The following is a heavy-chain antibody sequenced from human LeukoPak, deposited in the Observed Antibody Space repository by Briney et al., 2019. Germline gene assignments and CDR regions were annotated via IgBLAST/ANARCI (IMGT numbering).Heavy chain of an antibody. CDR3: ARKAYGLDV. V-gene: IGHV3-7*03. J-gene: IGHJ6*04. CDR1: GFTFSSYW. CDR2: IKQDGSEK. Sequence: TGGSLRLSCAPSGFTFSSYWMSWVRQAPAKGLEWVANIKQDGSEKYYVDSVKGRFTISRDNGKNSLYLQMNSLRAEDTAVYYCARKAYGLDVWGKGTTVTVSS.